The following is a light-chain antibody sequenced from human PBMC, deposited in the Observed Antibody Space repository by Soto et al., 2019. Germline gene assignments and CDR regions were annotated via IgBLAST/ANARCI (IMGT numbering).Light chain of an antibody. V-gene: IGLV2-23*02. CDR1: SSDVGSYNL. CDR2: EVS. J-gene: IGLJ1*01. CDR3: CSYAGSSTPLI. Sequence: QSALTQPASVSGSPGQSITISCTGTSSDVGSYNLVSWYQQHPGKAPKLMIYEVSKRPSGVSNRFSGSKSGYTASLTISGLQAEDEADYYCCSYAGSSTPLIFGTGTKLTVL.